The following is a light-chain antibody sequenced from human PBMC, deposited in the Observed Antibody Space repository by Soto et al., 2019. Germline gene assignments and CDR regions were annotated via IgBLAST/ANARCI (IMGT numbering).Light chain of an antibody. J-gene: IGLJ2*01. CDR3: QAWDSSTPVV. CDR2: EDR. Sequence: SYELTQPPSVSVSPGQTASITCSGDKLGDKYSCWYQQKPGQSPVLVIYEDRKRPSGIPEPFSGSKSGNTATLTISGTQAMDEADYYCQAWDSSTPVVFGGGTQLTVL. CDR1: KLGDKY. V-gene: IGLV3-1*01.